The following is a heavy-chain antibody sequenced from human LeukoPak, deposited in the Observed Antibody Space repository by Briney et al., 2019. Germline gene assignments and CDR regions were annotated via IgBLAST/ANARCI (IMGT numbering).Heavy chain of an antibody. CDR1: GGSFSGYY. CDR2: INHSVST. Sequence: PSETLSLTCAVYGGSFSGYYWSWIRQPPGKGLEWIGEINHSVSTNYNPSLKSRVTISVDTSKNQFSLKLSSVTAADTAVYYCASYWGGYCSSTSCYREGFDYWGQGTLVTVSS. CDR3: ASYWGGYCSSTSCYREGFDY. V-gene: IGHV4-34*01. J-gene: IGHJ4*02. D-gene: IGHD2-2*01.